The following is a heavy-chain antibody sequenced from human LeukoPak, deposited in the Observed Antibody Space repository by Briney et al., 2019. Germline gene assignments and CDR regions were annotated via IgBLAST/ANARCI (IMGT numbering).Heavy chain of an antibody. CDR2: IKSRTDGGTT. Sequence: GGSLRLSCAASGFTFSNAWMSWVRQAPGKGLEWVGRIKSRTDGGTTDYAAPVKGRFAISRDDSKNALYLQMNSLKTEDTAEYYCTTKTDYYGSGYYYYGMDVWGKGTTVTVSS. V-gene: IGHV3-15*01. D-gene: IGHD3-10*01. CDR3: TTKTDYYGSGYYYYGMDV. J-gene: IGHJ6*04. CDR1: GFTFSNAW.